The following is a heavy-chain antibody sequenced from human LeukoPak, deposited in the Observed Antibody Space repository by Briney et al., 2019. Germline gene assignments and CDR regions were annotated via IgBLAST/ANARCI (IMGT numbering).Heavy chain of an antibody. CDR2: NHTSGST. D-gene: IGHD5-24*01. CDR3: ARALPNTDNYNWAFDI. Sequence: SETLSLTCTVSGGSISSFYWNWIRQPAGKGLECIGRNHTSGSTKYNPSLKSRVTISVDKSNNQFSLKLNSVTAADTAMYYCARALPNTDNYNWAFDIWGQGRMVTVSS. V-gene: IGHV4-4*07. CDR1: GGSISSFY. J-gene: IGHJ3*02.